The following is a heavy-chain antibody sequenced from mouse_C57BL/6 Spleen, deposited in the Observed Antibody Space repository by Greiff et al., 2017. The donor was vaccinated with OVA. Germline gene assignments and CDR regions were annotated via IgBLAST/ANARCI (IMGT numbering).Heavy chain of an antibody. J-gene: IGHJ1*03. D-gene: IGHD2-2*01. CDR2: INPSNGGT. CDR3: ALWLPPSYWYFDV. CDR1: GYTFTSYW. Sequence: QVQLQQPGTELVKPGASVKLSCKASGYTFTSYWMHWVKQRPGQGLEWIGNINPSNGGTNYNEKFESKATLTVDKSSSTAYMQLSSLTSEDSAVYYCALWLPPSYWYFDVWGTGTTVTVSS. V-gene: IGHV1-53*01.